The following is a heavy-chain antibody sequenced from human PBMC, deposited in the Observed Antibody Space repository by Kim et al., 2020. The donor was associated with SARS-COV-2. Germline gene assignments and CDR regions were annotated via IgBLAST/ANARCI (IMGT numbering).Heavy chain of an antibody. CDR3: ARGTAFDP. J-gene: IGHJ5*02. Sequence: SETLSLTCAVYGGSFSGYYWSWIRQPPGKGLEWIGEINHSGSTNYNPSLKSRVTISVDTSKNQFSLKLSSVTAADTAVYYCARGTAFDPWGQGTLVTVSS. CDR2: INHSGST. V-gene: IGHV4-34*01. CDR1: GGSFSGYY.